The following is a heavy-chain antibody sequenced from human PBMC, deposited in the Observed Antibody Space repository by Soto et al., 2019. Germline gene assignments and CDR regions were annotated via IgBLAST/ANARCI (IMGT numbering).Heavy chain of an antibody. CDR1: GGSISSSSYY. J-gene: IGHJ6*02. D-gene: IGHD3-10*01. Sequence: PSETLSLTCTVPGGSISSSSYYWGWIRQPPGKGLEWIGSIYYSGSTYYNPSLKSRVTISVDTSKNQFSLKLSSVTAADTAVYYCARPAPPSGVYYYYGMDVWGQGTTVTVSS. V-gene: IGHV4-39*01. CDR2: IYYSGST. CDR3: ARPAPPSGVYYYYGMDV.